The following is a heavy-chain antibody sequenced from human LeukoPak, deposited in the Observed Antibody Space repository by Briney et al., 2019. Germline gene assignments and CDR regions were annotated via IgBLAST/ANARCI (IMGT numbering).Heavy chain of an antibody. V-gene: IGHV4-39*01. J-gene: IGHJ4*02. CDR2: IYFSGNT. CDR1: GGSISSSTYY. CDR3: ARSSWARRFLRRVYYDY. Sequence: SETLSLTCTVSGGSISSSTYYWGWIRQPPGKGLEWIGSIYFSGNTYYNPSLKSRVTISVDTSKNQFSLQLNSVTPEDTAVYYCARSSWARRFLRRVYYDYWGQGTLVTVSS. D-gene: IGHD3-3*01.